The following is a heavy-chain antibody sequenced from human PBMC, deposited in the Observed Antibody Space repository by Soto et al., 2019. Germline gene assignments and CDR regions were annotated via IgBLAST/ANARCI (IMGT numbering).Heavy chain of an antibody. CDR3: AKDLQAYGDYDYYCYGLDV. CDR2: ISYDGNNK. D-gene: IGHD4-17*01. Sequence: QLVESGGGVVPPGASLRLSCAASGFTFSTFGMHWVRQTPGKGLEWVAVISYDGNNKVYADSVKGRLTISRDNFKNTVDLVMNNLKVDDTAVYYCAKDLQAYGDYDYYCYGLDVLGQGATVSVSS. CDR1: GFTFSTFG. V-gene: IGHV3-30*18. J-gene: IGHJ6*02.